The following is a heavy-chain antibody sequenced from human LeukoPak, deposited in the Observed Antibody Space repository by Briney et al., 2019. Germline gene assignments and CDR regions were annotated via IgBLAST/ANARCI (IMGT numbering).Heavy chain of an antibody. Sequence: PSETLSLTCTVSGGSISSYYWSWIRQPPGKGLELIGYIYYSGSTNYNPSLKSRVTISVDTSKNQFSLKLSSVTAADTAVYYCARRGSSYPYYFDYWGQGTLVTVSS. CDR2: IYYSGST. J-gene: IGHJ4*02. D-gene: IGHD6-6*01. CDR3: ARRGSSYPYYFDY. CDR1: GGSISSYY. V-gene: IGHV4-59*08.